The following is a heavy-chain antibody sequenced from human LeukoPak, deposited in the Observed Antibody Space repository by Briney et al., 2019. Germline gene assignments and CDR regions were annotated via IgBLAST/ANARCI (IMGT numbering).Heavy chain of an antibody. CDR3: ARVSLVPYYYYYYMDV. Sequence: SETLSLTCTVSGGSISSYYWSWIRQPPGKGLEWIGYIYYSGSTNYNPSLKSRVTISVDTSKNQFSLKLSSVTAADTAVYYCARVSLVPYYYYYYMDVWGKGTTVTVSS. CDR2: IYYSGST. CDR1: GGSISSYY. J-gene: IGHJ6*03. D-gene: IGHD6-13*01. V-gene: IGHV4-59*01.